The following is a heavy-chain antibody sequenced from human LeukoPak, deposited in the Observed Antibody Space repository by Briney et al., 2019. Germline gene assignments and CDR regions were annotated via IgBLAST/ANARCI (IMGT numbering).Heavy chain of an antibody. V-gene: IGHV4-39*07. D-gene: IGHD4-17*01. Sequence: SETLSLTCTVSGGSISSSSYYWGWIRQPPGKGLEWIGSIYYSGSTYYNPSLKSRVTISVDTSKNQFSLKLSSVTAADTAVYYCARDNGDYEGWFDPWGQGTLVTVSS. J-gene: IGHJ5*02. CDR2: IYYSGST. CDR3: ARDNGDYEGWFDP. CDR1: GGSISSSSYY.